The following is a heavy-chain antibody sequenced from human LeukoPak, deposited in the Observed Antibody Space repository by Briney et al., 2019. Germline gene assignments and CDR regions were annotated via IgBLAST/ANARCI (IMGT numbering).Heavy chain of an antibody. J-gene: IGHJ3*02. CDR1: GFTFGDYG. V-gene: IGHV3-20*04. CDR2: INWNGGST. D-gene: IGHD2-8*01. Sequence: RAGGSLRLSCAASGFTFGDYGMSWVRHAPGKGLEWVSGINWNGGSTGYADSVKGRFTISRDNAKNSLYLQMNSLRAEDTALYYCAREMGGYCTNGVCYRGDAFDIWGQGTMVTVSS. CDR3: AREMGGYCTNGVCYRGDAFDI.